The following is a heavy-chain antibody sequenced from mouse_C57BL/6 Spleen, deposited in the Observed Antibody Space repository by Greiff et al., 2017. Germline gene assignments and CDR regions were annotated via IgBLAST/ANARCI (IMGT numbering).Heavy chain of an antibody. Sequence: EVQRVESGPELVKPGASVKIPCKASGYTFTDYNMDWVKQSHGKSLEWIGDINPNNGGTIYNQKFKGKATLTVDKSSSTAYMELRSLTSEDTAVYYCARRIWDYYAMDYWGQGTSVTVSS. J-gene: IGHJ4*01. V-gene: IGHV1-18*01. CDR2: INPNNGGT. CDR1: GYTFTDYN. CDR3: ARRIWDYYAMDY.